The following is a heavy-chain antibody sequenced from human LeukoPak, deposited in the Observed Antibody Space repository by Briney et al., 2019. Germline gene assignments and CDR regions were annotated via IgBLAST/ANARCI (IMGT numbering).Heavy chain of an antibody. CDR3: ATSSGLDY. J-gene: IGHJ4*02. V-gene: IGHV4-39*07. CDR2: IYYDGST. D-gene: IGHD6-6*01. CDR1: GGSINSSSYY. Sequence: SETLSLTCTVSGGSINSSSYYWGWIRQPPGKGLEWIGSIYYDGSTYYSPSLKSRVTISVGTSKNQFSLKLTSVTAADTAVYFCATSSGLDYWGQGTLVTVSS.